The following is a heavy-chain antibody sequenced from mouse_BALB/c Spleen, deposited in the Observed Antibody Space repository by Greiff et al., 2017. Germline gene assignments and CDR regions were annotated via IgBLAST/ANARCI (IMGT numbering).Heavy chain of an antibody. Sequence: EVQRVESGGGLVQPGGSRKLSCAASGFTFSSFGMHWVRQAPEKGLEWVAYISSGSSTIYYADTVKGRFTISRDNPKNTLFLQMTSLSSEDTAMYYCARRGYGNGMDYWGQGTSVTVSS. CDR3: ARRGYGNGMDY. D-gene: IGHD2-10*02. J-gene: IGHJ4*01. V-gene: IGHV5-17*02. CDR1: GFTFSSFG. CDR2: ISSGSSTI.